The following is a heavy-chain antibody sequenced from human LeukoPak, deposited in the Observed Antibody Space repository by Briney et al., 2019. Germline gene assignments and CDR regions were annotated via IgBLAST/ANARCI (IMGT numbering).Heavy chain of an antibody. CDR1: GGSISSYY. CDR3: ARGATMVRGAFDY. CDR2: IYYSGST. D-gene: IGHD3-10*01. V-gene: IGHV4-59*01. J-gene: IGHJ4*02. Sequence: PSETLSLTCTVSGGSISSYYWSWIRQPPGKGLEWIGCIYYSGSTNYNPSLKSRVTISVDTSKNQFSLKLSSVTAADTAVYYCARGATMVRGAFDYWGQGTLVTVSS.